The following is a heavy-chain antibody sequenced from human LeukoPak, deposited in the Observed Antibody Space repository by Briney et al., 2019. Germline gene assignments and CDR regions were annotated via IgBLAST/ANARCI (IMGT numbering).Heavy chain of an antibody. CDR3: AREILGGFNPGAY. V-gene: IGHV4-4*02. D-gene: IGHD1-14*01. J-gene: IGHJ4*02. CDR2: IHRSGSH. CDR1: LDSTTSNF. Sequence: SETLSLTCTVSLDSTTSNFWSWVRQPPGKGLEWIGEIHRSGSHNYNPSLQSRVTISIDKSRKQIALELSSVTAADTAVYYCAREILGGFNPGAYWGQGTLVTVSS.